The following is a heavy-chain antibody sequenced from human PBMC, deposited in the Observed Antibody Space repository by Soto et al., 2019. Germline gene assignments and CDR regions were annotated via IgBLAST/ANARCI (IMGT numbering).Heavy chain of an antibody. J-gene: IGHJ6*02. D-gene: IGHD2-2*01. CDR2: IMPMFGVT. Sequence: QVQLVQSGAEVKKPGSSVKVSCRASGGTFNSHTISWVRQAPGQGLEWMGGIMPMFGVTNYARKFQGRLKMTANESTTTAYTEVSSLTSDDPAVYYCAGEGVTSSMSLPWIGYHYYGLDVWGQGTTVIVSS. CDR1: GGTFNSHT. CDR3: AGEGVTSSMSLPWIGYHYYGLDV. V-gene: IGHV1-69*12.